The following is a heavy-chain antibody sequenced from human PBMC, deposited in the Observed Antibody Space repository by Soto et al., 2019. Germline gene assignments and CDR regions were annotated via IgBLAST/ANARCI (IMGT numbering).Heavy chain of an antibody. Sequence: QVQLQQWGAGLLKPSETLSLTCAVYGGSFSGYYWSWIRQPPGKGLEWIGEINHSGSTNYNPSLRRRVTVSGATSKNQSSLKLSSVTAADTAVYYCARGRGYYDSGGLPRGMDVWGQGTPVTVSS. J-gene: IGHJ6*02. CDR1: GGSFSGYY. V-gene: IGHV4-34*01. CDR2: INHSGST. D-gene: IGHD3-22*01. CDR3: ARGRGYYDSGGLPRGMDV.